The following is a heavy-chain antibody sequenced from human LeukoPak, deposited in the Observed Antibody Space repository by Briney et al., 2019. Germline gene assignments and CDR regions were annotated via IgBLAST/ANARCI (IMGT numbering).Heavy chain of an antibody. CDR2: ISGNNDNP. D-gene: IGHD1-26*01. J-gene: IGHJ4*02. V-gene: IGHV1-18*01. CDR1: VYTFTNFG. Sequence: GASVKVSCTTSVYTFTNFGINWVRQAPGQGLEWMGWISGNNDNPNYGQKFQGRFTVTTDSSTSTAYMELRNLTFDDTAVYYCARDGTSADDYWGQGTLVTVSS. CDR3: ARDGTSADDY.